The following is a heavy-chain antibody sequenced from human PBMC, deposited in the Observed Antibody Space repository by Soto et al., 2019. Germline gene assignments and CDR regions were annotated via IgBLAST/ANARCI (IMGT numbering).Heavy chain of an antibody. CDR2: IIPILGIA. CDR1: GGTFSSYT. CDR3: ARVIPVTPNWFDP. J-gene: IGHJ5*02. D-gene: IGHD4-4*01. Sequence: GASVKVSCKASGGTFSSYTISWVRQAPGQGLEWMGRIIPILGIANYAQKFQGRVTITADKSTSTAYMELSSLRSEDTAVYYCARVIPVTPNWFDPWGQGTLVTVSS. V-gene: IGHV1-69*02.